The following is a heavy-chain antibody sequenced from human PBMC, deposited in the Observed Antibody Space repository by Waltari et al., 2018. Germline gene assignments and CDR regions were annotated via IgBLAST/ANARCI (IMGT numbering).Heavy chain of an antibody. D-gene: IGHD2-2*01. CDR2: IYYSGST. CDR3: ARRGSSTVDAFDI. CDR1: GGSISSSSYY. V-gene: IGHV4-39*01. Sequence: QLQLQESGPGLVKPSETLSLTCTVSGGSISSSSYYWGWIRQPPGKGLEWIGSIYYSGSTYYNPSLKSRVTISVDTSKNQFSLKLSSVTAADTAVYYCARRGSSTVDAFDIWGQGTMVIVSS. J-gene: IGHJ3*02.